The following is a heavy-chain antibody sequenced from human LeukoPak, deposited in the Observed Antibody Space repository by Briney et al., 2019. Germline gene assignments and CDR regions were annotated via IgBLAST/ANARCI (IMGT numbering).Heavy chain of an antibody. CDR2: ISAYNGNT. CDR3: ARDHSSSWLPPPLGY. Sequence: EASVKVSCKASGYTFTSYGISWVRQAPGQGLEWMGWISAYNGNTNYAQKLQGRVTMTTDTSTSTAYMELRSLRSDDTAVYYCARDHSSSWLPPPLGYWGQGTLVTVSS. J-gene: IGHJ4*02. CDR1: GYTFTSYG. D-gene: IGHD6-13*01. V-gene: IGHV1-18*01.